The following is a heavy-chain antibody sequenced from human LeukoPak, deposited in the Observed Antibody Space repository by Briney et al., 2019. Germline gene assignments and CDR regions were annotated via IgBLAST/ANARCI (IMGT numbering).Heavy chain of an antibody. Sequence: GASLRLSCAASGFNFSSYAMIWVRQAPGKGRQWVSAISGSGGSTYYADSVKGRFTISRDNSKNTLYLQMNSLRAEDTAVYYCAKSAIFGVVIFDYWGQGTLVTVSS. CDR2: ISGSGGST. CDR1: GFNFSSYA. CDR3: AKSAIFGVVIFDY. J-gene: IGHJ4*02. D-gene: IGHD3-3*01. V-gene: IGHV3-23*01.